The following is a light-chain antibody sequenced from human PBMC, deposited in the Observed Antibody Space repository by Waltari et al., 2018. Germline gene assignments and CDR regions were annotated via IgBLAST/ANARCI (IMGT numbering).Light chain of an antibody. V-gene: IGKV1-5*01. CDR1: QSISSW. Sequence: DIQMTQSPSTVSASVGDRVTITCRASQSISSWLAWYQQKPGKAPKLRIYDASSLERGVPSRFSGSGSGTEFTLTISSLQPDDFAAYYCQQYNTYPWTFGQGTKVEIK. CDR3: QQYNTYPWT. CDR2: DAS. J-gene: IGKJ1*01.